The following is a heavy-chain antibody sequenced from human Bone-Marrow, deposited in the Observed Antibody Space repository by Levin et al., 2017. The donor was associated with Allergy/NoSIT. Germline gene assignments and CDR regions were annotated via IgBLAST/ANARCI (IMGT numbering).Heavy chain of an antibody. V-gene: IGHV3-33*01. CDR3: VRWIHDWDYFDS. CDR1: FFSFLLSF. CDR2: IWADGKNK. Sequence: LSFSSSFFSFLLSFLQWVRQAPGKGLDWVALIWADGKNKEYADSVKGRFTVSRAPSKKTLYLNMNSLRAEDTALYYCVRWIHDWDYFDSWGQGTLVTVSS. J-gene: IGHJ4*02. D-gene: IGHD3-9*01.